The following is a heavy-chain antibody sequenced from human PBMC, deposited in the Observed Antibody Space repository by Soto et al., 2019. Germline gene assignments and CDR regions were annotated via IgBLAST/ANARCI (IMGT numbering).Heavy chain of an antibody. D-gene: IGHD2-15*01. Sequence: PSETLSLTCAVYGGSFSGYYWSWIRQPPGKGLEWIGEINHSGSTNYNPSLKSRVTISVDTSKNQFSLKLSSVTAADTAVYYCARGRVCSGGSCHLRWTYRFDYWGQGTLVTVSS. CDR3: ARGRVCSGGSCHLRWTYRFDY. CDR1: GGSFSGYY. V-gene: IGHV4-34*01. CDR2: INHSGST. J-gene: IGHJ4*02.